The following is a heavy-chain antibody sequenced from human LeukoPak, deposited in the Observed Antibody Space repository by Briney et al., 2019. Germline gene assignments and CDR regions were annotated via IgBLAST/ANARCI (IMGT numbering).Heavy chain of an antibody. Sequence: GGSLRLSCAASGFTFSNYAMSWVRQAPGKGLEWVSAISGSGGSTYYADSVKGRFTISRDNSKNTLYLQMNSLRAEDTAVYYCARAYFDWLLLGYGMDVWGQGTTVAVSS. V-gene: IGHV3-23*01. CDR2: ISGSGGST. CDR3: ARAYFDWLLLGYGMDV. D-gene: IGHD3-9*01. J-gene: IGHJ6*02. CDR1: GFTFSNYA.